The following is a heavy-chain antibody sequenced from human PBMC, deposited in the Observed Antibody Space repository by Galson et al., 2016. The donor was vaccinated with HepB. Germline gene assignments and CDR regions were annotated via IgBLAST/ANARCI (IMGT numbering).Heavy chain of an antibody. Sequence: SLRLSCAASGFTFDNYWMSWVRQAPGKGLEWVANIKQDGSEKYYVDSVKGRFTISRDNAKNSLYLQMNSLRAEDTAVYYCARSGDSAHFDYWGQGTLVTVSS. CDR1: GFTFDNYW. V-gene: IGHV3-7*01. CDR2: IKQDGSEK. CDR3: ARSGDSAHFDY. J-gene: IGHJ4*02. D-gene: IGHD5-12*01.